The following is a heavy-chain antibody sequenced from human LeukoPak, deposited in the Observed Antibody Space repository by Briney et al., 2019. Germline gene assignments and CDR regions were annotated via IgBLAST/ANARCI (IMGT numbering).Heavy chain of an antibody. Sequence: PSETLSLTCTVSGGSISSYYWSWIRQPPGKGLEWIGYIYYSGSTNYNPSLKSRVTISVDTSKNQFSLKLSSVTTADTAVYYCARYYYDSSGYCFDYWGQGTLVTVSS. J-gene: IGHJ4*02. D-gene: IGHD3-22*01. CDR2: IYYSGST. CDR1: GGSISSYY. CDR3: ARYYYDSSGYCFDY. V-gene: IGHV4-59*08.